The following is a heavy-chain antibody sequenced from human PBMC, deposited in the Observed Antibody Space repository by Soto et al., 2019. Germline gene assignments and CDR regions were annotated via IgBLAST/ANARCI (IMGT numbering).Heavy chain of an antibody. CDR3: ARANYYGSPGDFDY. CDR2: ISSSSTI. J-gene: IGHJ4*02. CDR1: GFTFSSYS. Sequence: GGSLRLSCAASGFTFSSYSMNWVRQALGKGLEWVSYISSSSTIYYADSVKGRFTISRDNAKNSLYLQMNSLRAEDTAVYYCARANYYGSPGDFDYWGQGTLVTVSS. D-gene: IGHD3-10*01. V-gene: IGHV3-48*01.